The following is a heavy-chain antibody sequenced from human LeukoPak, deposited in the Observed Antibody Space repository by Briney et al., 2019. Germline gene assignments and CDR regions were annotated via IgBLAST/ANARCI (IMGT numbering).Heavy chain of an antibody. Sequence: GGSLRLSCVASGFTFRNFGIHWVRQAPDKGLEWVAFIEHDGSDAYYPESVKGRFSLSRDDSKTAVSLQMNSLRAEDTALYYCVKDVVPGRTGAGPGSWGQGTLVTVSS. V-gene: IGHV3-30*02. CDR1: GFTFRNFG. CDR2: IEHDGSDA. J-gene: IGHJ5*02. D-gene: IGHD6-13*01. CDR3: VKDVVPGRTGAGPGS.